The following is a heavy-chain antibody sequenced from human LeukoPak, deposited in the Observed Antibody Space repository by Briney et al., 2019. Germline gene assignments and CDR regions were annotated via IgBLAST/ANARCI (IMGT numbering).Heavy chain of an antibody. CDR3: VGATEAHDVFDI. Sequence: VASVKVSCKASGGTFSSYAISWVRQAPGQGLEWMGRIIPILGIASYAQKFQDRVTITADKSTSTAYMELSSLRSEDTAVYYAVGATEAHDVFDIWGQGTMVTVSS. CDR1: GGTFSSYA. D-gene: IGHD1-26*01. CDR2: IIPILGIA. V-gene: IGHV1-69*04. J-gene: IGHJ3*02.